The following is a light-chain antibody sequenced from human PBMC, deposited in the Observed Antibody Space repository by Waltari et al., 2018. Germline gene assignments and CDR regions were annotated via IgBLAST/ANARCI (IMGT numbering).Light chain of an antibody. Sequence: QLVLTQSPSASASLGASVTLTCTLTGEYSAYAIAWHQPQPEKGPRYLMNVNSDGSHDKADGIPERFSGSSAGAERYLIISRLQSDDEADYFCQTWGMNIQVFGGGTRLTVL. CDR3: QTWGMNIQV. V-gene: IGLV4-69*01. CDR1: GEYSAYA. J-gene: IGLJ3*02. CDR2: VNSDGSH.